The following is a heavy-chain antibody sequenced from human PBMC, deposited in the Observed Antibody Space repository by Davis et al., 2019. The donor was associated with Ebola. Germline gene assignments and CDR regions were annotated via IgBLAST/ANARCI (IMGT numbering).Heavy chain of an antibody. J-gene: IGHJ4*02. D-gene: IGHD6-19*01. V-gene: IGHV4-61*01. CDR3: ARPAAVAGPLDY. CDR2: IYYSGST. Sequence: SETLSLTCTVSGGSVSSGSYYWSWIRQPPGKGLEWIGYIYYSGSTNYNPSLKSRVTISVDTSKNQFSLKLSSVTAADTAVYYCARPAAVAGPLDYWGQGTLVTVSS. CDR1: GGSVSSGSYY.